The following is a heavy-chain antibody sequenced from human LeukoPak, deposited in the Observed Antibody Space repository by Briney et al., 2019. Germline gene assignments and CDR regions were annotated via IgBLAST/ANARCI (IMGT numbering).Heavy chain of an antibody. Sequence: SVKVSCKASGGTFSSYAISWVRQAPGQGLEWVGGIIPIFGTANYAQKFQGRVTITTDESTSTAYMELSSLRSEDTAVYYCARCRGGTASFDYWGQGTLVTVSS. CDR1: GGTFSSYA. CDR3: ARCRGGTASFDY. V-gene: IGHV1-69*05. J-gene: IGHJ4*02. D-gene: IGHD1-14*01. CDR2: IIPIFGTA.